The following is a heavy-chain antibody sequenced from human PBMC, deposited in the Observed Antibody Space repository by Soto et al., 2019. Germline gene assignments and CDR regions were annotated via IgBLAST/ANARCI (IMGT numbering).Heavy chain of an antibody. D-gene: IGHD6-19*01. V-gene: IGHV1-3*01. CDR2: INAGNGNR. CDR1: GYTFSSYA. CDR3: ARDQGVAGSGDY. J-gene: IGHJ4*02. Sequence: ASVKVSCKASGYTFSSYAMHWVRQAPGQRLEWMGWINAGNGNRKYSQKFRGRVTITRDTSASTAYMELSSLRSEDTAVYYCARDQGVAGSGDYWGQGTLVTVSS.